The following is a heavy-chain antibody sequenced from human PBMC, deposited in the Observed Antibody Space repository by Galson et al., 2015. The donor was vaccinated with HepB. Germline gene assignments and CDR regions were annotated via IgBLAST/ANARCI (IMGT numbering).Heavy chain of an antibody. CDR1: GFTFNIYA. CDR2: ISSDGSNK. CDR3: ARHSATVGGLVVPAAINAFDI. V-gene: IGHV3-33*08. J-gene: IGHJ3*02. Sequence: SLRLSCAASGFTFNIYAFHWVRQAPGKGLEWLTFISSDGSNKAYRDSVKGRFTISRDNSRNTLYLQMNSLRVEDTAVYYCARHSATVGGLVVPAAINAFDIWGQGTMVAVSS. D-gene: IGHD2-2*01.